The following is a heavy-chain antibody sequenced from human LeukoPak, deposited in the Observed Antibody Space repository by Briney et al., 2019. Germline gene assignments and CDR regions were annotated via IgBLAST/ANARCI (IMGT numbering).Heavy chain of an antibody. Sequence: GGSLRLSCAASGFTFSSYWMFWVRQAPGKGLEWVATIKGDGSDKYYVDSVKGRFTISRDNAKNSLFLQTNSLRAEDTAVYYCAGDGGHSADYWGQGTQVTVSS. V-gene: IGHV3-7*01. CDR1: GFTFSSYW. CDR3: AGDGGHSADY. D-gene: IGHD1-26*01. CDR2: IKGDGSDK. J-gene: IGHJ4*02.